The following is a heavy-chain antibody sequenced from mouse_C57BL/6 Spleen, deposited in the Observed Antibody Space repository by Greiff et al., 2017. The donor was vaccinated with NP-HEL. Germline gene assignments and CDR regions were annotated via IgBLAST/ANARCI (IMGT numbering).Heavy chain of an antibody. V-gene: IGHV1-64*01. D-gene: IGHD4-1*02. Sequence: QVQLKESGAELVKPGASVKLSCKASGYTFTSYWMHWVKQRPGQGLEWIGMIHPNSGSTNYNEKFKSKATLTVDKSSSTAYMQLSSLTSEDSAVYYCAINWDAWFAYWGQGTLVTVSA. J-gene: IGHJ3*01. CDR3: AINWDAWFAY. CDR1: GYTFTSYW. CDR2: IHPNSGST.